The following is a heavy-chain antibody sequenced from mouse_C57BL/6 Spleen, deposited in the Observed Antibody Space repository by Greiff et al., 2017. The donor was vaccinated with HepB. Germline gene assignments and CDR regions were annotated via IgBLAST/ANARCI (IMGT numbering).Heavy chain of an antibody. V-gene: IGHV1-15*01. J-gene: IGHJ4*01. CDR3: TRGWLLRAMDY. Sequence: QVQLKQSGAELVRPGASVTLSCKASGYTFTDYEMHWVKQTPVHGLEWIGAIDPETGGTAYNQKFKGKAILTADKSSSTAYMELRSLTSEDSAVYYCTRGWLLRAMDYWGQGTSVTVSS. CDR2: IDPETGGT. CDR1: GYTFTDYE. D-gene: IGHD2-3*01.